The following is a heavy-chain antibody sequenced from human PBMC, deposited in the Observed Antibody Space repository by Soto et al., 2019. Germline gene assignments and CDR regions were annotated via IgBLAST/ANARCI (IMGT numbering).Heavy chain of an antibody. J-gene: IGHJ6*02. Sequence: QVQLQQWGAGLLKPSETLSLTCAVYGGSFSGYYWSWIRQPPGKGLEWIGEINHSGSTNYNPSLNSRVTLSVDTSKNQFSLTLSSVTAADTAVYYCARVGRITMVRGVVVNYYGMDVWGQGTTVTVSS. CDR3: ARVGRITMVRGVVVNYYGMDV. D-gene: IGHD3-10*01. CDR2: INHSGST. V-gene: IGHV4-34*01. CDR1: GGSFSGYY.